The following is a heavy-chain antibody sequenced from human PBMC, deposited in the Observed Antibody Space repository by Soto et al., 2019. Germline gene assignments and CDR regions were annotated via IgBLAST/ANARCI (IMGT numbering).Heavy chain of an antibody. CDR3: AITAAGRTRYDY. D-gene: IGHD6-13*01. V-gene: IGHV1-69*02. CDR2: IIPILGIA. CDR1: GGTFSSYT. J-gene: IGHJ4*02. Sequence: SVKFSCKATGGTFSSYTISWVRQAPGQGLEWMGRIIPILGIANYAQKFQGRVTITADKSTSTAYMELSSLRSEDTAVYYCAITAAGRTRYDYWGQGTLVTVSS.